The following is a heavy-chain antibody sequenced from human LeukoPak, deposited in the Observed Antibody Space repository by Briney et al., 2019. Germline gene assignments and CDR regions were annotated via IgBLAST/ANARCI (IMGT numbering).Heavy chain of an antibody. CDR3: ARSPYYDFWSGYPYFDY. Sequence: PSETLSLTCTVSGGSISSGSYYWSWIRQPAGKGLEWIGRFYTSGNTNYNPSLKSRVTISVDTSKNQFSLKLSSVTAADTAVYYCARSPYYDFWSGYPYFDYWGQGTLVTVSS. CDR1: GGSISSGSYY. D-gene: IGHD3-3*01. CDR2: FYTSGNT. J-gene: IGHJ4*02. V-gene: IGHV4-61*02.